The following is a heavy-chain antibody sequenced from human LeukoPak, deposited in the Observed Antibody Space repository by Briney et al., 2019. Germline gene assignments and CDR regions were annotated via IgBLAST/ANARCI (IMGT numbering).Heavy chain of an antibody. D-gene: IGHD3-9*01. CDR1: EFSITTNDVG. Sequence: SGPTLVKPTQTLTLTCSFSEFSITTNDVGVGWIRQPPGKALEWLALIYWDDDKRYSPSLKRRLTITKDASKNQVVLTVTNMDPVDTATYYCAHQHNHGGVHWFDSYDFWGPGTLVTVSS. V-gene: IGHV2-5*02. CDR2: IYWDDDK. J-gene: IGHJ4*02. CDR3: AHQHNHGGVHWFDSYDF.